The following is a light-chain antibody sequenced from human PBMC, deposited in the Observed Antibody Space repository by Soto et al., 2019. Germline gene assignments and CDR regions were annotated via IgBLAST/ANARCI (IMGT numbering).Light chain of an antibody. CDR2: DAS. Sequence: DIQMTQSPSTLSASVGDRVTITCRARQSISSWLAWYQQKPGKAPKLLIYDASSLKSGVPSRFSGSGSGTEFTLTISSLQPDDFATYYCQQYNSYPWTFGQGTKGQIK. J-gene: IGKJ1*01. CDR1: QSISSW. V-gene: IGKV1-5*01. CDR3: QQYNSYPWT.